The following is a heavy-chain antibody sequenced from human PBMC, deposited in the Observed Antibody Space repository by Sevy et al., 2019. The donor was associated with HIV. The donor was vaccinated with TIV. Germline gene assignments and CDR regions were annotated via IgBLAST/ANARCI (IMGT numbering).Heavy chain of an antibody. CDR2: IIPIFGTA. CDR3: ARGARDLLWFRELSIAFDI. V-gene: IGHV1-69*06. D-gene: IGHD3-10*01. CDR1: GGTFSSYA. J-gene: IGHJ3*02. Sequence: ASVKVSCKASGGTFSSYAISWVRQAPGQGLEWMGGIIPIFGTANYAQKFQGRVTITADKSTSTAYMELSSLRSEDAAVYYCARGARDLLWFRELSIAFDIWGQGTMVTVSS.